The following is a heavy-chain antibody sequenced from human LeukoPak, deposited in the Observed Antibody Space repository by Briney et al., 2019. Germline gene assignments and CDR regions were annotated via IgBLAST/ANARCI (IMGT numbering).Heavy chain of an antibody. CDR1: GFTFSNAW. J-gene: IGHJ4*02. V-gene: IGHV3-15*01. Sequence: GGSLRLSCAASGFTFSNAWMSWVRQAPGRGLEWVGRIKSKTDGGTTDYAAPVKGRFTISRDDSKNTLYLQMNSLKTEDTAVYYCTTDLYYYSSGSYSYWGQGTPVTVSS. D-gene: IGHD3-10*01. CDR2: IKSKTDGGTT. CDR3: TTDLYYYSSGSYSY.